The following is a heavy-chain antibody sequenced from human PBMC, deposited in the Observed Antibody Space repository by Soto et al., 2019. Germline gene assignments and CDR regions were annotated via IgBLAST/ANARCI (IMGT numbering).Heavy chain of an antibody. CDR2: VYHGGRT. V-gene: IGHV4-4*02. Sequence: SETLSITCNVSFDSISSRNWWLWVRQPPGKGLEWIGEVYHGGRTKYNPSLESRVTILVDMSKNQFSLNLFSVTAADTAVYFCARLAPDSSGWYGLHTWGQG. CDR1: FDSISSRNW. CDR3: ARLAPDSSGWYGLHT. D-gene: IGHD3-22*01. J-gene: IGHJ5*02.